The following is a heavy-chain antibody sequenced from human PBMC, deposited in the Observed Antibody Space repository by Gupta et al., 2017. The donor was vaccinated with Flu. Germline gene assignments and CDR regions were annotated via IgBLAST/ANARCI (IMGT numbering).Heavy chain of an antibody. D-gene: IGHD3-3*01. V-gene: IGHV3-7*01. CDR2: INQDGSEK. Sequence: EVRLVESGGALVQPGGSLRISCAGSGFTFSRYWMTWVRQAPGKGLEWVANINQDGSEKYYVDSVKGRFTISRDNAKNSLYLQMNSLRAEDTAVYYCARNRGDATIFGVVKPIDIDYWGQGTLATASS. J-gene: IGHJ4*02. CDR1: GFTFSRYW. CDR3: ARNRGDATIFGVVKPIDIDY.